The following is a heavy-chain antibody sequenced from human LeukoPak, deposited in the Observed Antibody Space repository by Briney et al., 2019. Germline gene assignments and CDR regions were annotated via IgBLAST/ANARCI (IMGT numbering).Heavy chain of an antibody. CDR1: GFIFSDYY. Sequence: GGSLRLSCAASGFIFSDYYMSWIRQAPGKGLEWVANIRQDGSVQNYVDSVKGRFTISRDNAKNSLYLQMNSLRAEDTAVYYCATLTGTEIDYWGQGTLVTVSS. CDR3: ATLTGTEIDY. D-gene: IGHD1-1*01. V-gene: IGHV3-7*01. J-gene: IGHJ4*02. CDR2: IRQDGSVQ.